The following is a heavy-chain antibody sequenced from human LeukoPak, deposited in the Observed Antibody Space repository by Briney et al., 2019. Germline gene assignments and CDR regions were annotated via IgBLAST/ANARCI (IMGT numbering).Heavy chain of an antibody. V-gene: IGHV3-30-3*01. D-gene: IGHD6-19*01. CDR1: GFTFSSYA. J-gene: IGHJ4*02. CDR3: ARDPNSSGLFDY. CDR2: ISYDGSNK. Sequence: GSLRLSCAASGFTFSSYAMHWVRQAPGKGLEWVAVISYDGSNKYYADSVKGRFTISRDNSKNTLYLQMNSLRAEDTAVYYCARDPNSSGLFDYRGQGTLVTVSS.